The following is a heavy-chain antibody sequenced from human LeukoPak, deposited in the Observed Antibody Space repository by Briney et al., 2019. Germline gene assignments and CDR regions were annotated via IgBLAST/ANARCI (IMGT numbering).Heavy chain of an antibody. D-gene: IGHD5-24*01. V-gene: IGHV1-2*02. CDR1: GYTFTAYY. CDR2: INPRSGDT. Sequence: ASVKVSCKASGYTFTAYYMHWLRQAPGQGLEWMGWINPRSGDTTYAQKFLGRVTMTRDTSTNTAYMDLSSLRSDDTAVYYCARDWSGYNPISYFDYWGQGTLVTVSS. CDR3: ARDWSGYNPISYFDY. J-gene: IGHJ4*02.